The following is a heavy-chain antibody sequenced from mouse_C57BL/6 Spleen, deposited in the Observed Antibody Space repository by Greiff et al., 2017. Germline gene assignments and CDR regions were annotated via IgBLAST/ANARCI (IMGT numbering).Heavy chain of an antibody. D-gene: IGHD2-4*01. V-gene: IGHV1-80*01. Sequence: QVQLQQSGAELVKPGASVKISCKASGYAFSSYWMNWVKQRPGKGLEWIGQIYPGDGDTNYNGKFKGKATLTADKSSSTAYMQLSSLTSEDSAVYFCARWGDYDPHDFDYWGQGTTLTVSS. J-gene: IGHJ2*01. CDR2: IYPGDGDT. CDR3: ARWGDYDPHDFDY. CDR1: GYAFSSYW.